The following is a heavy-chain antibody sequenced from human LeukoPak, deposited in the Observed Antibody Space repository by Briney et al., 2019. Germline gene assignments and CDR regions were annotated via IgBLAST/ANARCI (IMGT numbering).Heavy chain of an antibody. CDR1: GFTFSSYG. Sequence: PGGSLRLPCAASGFTFSSYGMHWVRQAPGKGLERVAVISYDGSNKYYADSVKGRFTISRDNSKNTLYLQMNSLRAEDTAVYYCAKEVSVGATALDIWGQGTMVTVSS. CDR3: AKEVSVGATALDI. D-gene: IGHD1-26*01. J-gene: IGHJ3*02. CDR2: ISYDGSNK. V-gene: IGHV3-30*18.